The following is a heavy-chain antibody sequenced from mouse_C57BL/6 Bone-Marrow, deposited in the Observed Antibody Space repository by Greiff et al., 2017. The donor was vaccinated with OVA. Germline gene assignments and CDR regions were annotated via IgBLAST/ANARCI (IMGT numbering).Heavy chain of an antibody. D-gene: IGHD1-1*01. CDR2: LAPEHGDT. CDR3: TGYYYGSSPAWFAY. Sequence: VQLQQSGAELVRPGASVKLSCTASGFNIKDDYMHWVKQRPEQGLAWIGWLAPEHGDTAYASKFQCKAPITADPSSNTAYLQLSSLTSEDTAVYYCTGYYYGSSPAWFAYWGQGTLVTVSA. CDR1: GFNIKDDY. J-gene: IGHJ3*01. V-gene: IGHV14-4*01.